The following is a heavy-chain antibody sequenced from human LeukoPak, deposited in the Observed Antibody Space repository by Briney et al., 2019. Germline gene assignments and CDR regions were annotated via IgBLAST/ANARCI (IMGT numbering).Heavy chain of an antibody. CDR1: GGSISSGGYY. CDR3: ARTYDSSGYVFDI. V-gene: IGHV4-31*03. CDR2: IYYSGIT. J-gene: IGHJ3*02. D-gene: IGHD3-22*01. Sequence: PSEALSLTCTVSGGSISSGGYYWSWIRQPPGKGLEWIGYIYYSGITYYNPSLKSRVTISVDTSKNQFSLKLSSVTAADTAVYYCARTYDSSGYVFDIWGQGTMVTVSS.